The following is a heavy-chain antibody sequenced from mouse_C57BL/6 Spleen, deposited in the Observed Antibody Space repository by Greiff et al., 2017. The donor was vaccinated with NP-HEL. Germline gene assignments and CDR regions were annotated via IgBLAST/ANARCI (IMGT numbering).Heavy chain of an antibody. CDR2: INPGSGGT. Sequence: QVQLQQSGAELVRPGTSVKVSCKASGYAFTNYLIEWVKQRPGQGLEWIGVINPGSGGTNYNEKFKGKATLTADKSSSTAYMQLSSLTSEDSAVYFCARSYYYGSSEDCFDYWGQGTTLTVSS. D-gene: IGHD1-1*01. CDR3: ARSYYYGSSEDCFDY. V-gene: IGHV1-54*01. J-gene: IGHJ2*01. CDR1: GYAFTNYL.